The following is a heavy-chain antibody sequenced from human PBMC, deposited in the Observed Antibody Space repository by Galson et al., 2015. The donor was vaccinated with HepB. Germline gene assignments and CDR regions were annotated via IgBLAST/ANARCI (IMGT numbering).Heavy chain of an antibody. Sequence: SVKVSCKASGGTFSSYAISWVRQAPGQGLEWMGGIIPIFGTANYAQKFQGRVTITADESTSTAYMELSSLRSEDTAVYYCARGHTVTTGYYYYYMDVWGKGTTVTVSS. V-gene: IGHV1-69*13. D-gene: IGHD4-11*01. CDR1: GGTFSSYA. CDR3: ARGHTVTTGYYYYYMDV. CDR2: IIPIFGTA. J-gene: IGHJ6*03.